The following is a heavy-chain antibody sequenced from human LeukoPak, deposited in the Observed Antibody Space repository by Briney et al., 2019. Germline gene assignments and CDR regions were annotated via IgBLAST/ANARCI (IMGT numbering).Heavy chain of an antibody. CDR2: IRSKAYGGTT. V-gene: IGHV3-49*04. D-gene: IGHD3-10*01. Sequence: PGRSLRLSCTASGFTFGDYAMSWVSQTPGKGLEWVGFIRSKAYGGTTEYAASVKGRFTISRDDSKSIAYLQMNSLKTEDTAVYYCTRSRLTLLWFGELFYWGQGTLVTVSS. J-gene: IGHJ4*02. CDR1: GFTFGDYA. CDR3: TRSRLTLLWFGELFY.